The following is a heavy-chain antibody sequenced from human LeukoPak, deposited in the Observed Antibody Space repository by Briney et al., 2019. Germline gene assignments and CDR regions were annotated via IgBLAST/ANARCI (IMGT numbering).Heavy chain of an antibody. J-gene: IGHJ4*02. CDR3: AKDLLRITMVRGVIT. CDR2: ISGSGGSR. D-gene: IGHD3-10*01. V-gene: IGHV3-23*01. Sequence: GGSLRLCCAASGFTFSSYAMSWVRQAPGKGLEWVSAISGSGGSRYYADSVKGRFTISRDNSKNTLYLQMNSLRAEDTAVYYCAKDLLRITMVRGVITWGQGTLVTVSS. CDR1: GFTFSSYA.